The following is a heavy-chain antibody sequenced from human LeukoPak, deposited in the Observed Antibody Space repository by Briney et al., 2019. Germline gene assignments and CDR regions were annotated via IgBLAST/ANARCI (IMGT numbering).Heavy chain of an antibody. CDR2: TRSKTDGGTT. CDR1: GFTFSNAW. CDR3: TTDRVVVVAVTRLDY. J-gene: IGHJ4*02. Sequence: GGSLRLSCAASGFTFSNAWMSWVRQAPGKGLEWVGRTRSKTDGGTTDYAAPVKGRFTISRDDSKNMLYLEMNSLRTEDTAVYYCTTDRVVVVAVTRLDYWGQGTLVTVSS. V-gene: IGHV3-15*01. D-gene: IGHD2-15*01.